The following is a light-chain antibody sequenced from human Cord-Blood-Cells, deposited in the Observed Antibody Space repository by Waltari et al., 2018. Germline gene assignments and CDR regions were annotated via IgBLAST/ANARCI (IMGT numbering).Light chain of an antibody. CDR3: QQYDNLQVT. CDR2: DAS. J-gene: IGKJ3*01. Sequence: DIQMTQSPSSLSASVGDRVTITCQASQDISNYLNWYQQKPGKAPKLLIYDASNLETGVPSRFSGSGSGTDFTFTISSPQPEDIATYYCQQYDNLQVTFGPGTKVDIK. CDR1: QDISNY. V-gene: IGKV1-33*01.